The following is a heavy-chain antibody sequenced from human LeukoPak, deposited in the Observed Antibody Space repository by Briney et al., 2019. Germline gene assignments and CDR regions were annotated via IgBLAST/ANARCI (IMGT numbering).Heavy chain of an antibody. CDR2: INHSGST. CDR3: ARARGPPDCYYYYMDV. Sequence: SETLSLTCAVYGGSFSGYYWSWIRQPPGKGLEWIGEINHSGSTNYNPSLKSRVTISVDTSKNQFSLKLSSVTAADTAVYYCARARGPPDCYYYYMDVWGKGTTVTVSS. V-gene: IGHV4-34*01. J-gene: IGHJ6*03. D-gene: IGHD3/OR15-3a*01. CDR1: GGSFSGYY.